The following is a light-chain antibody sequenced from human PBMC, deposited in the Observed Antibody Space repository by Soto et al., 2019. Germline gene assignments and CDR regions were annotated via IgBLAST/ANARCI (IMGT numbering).Light chain of an antibody. Sequence: QSALTQPPSASGSPGQSVAISCTGTSSDVGTYNFVSWYQQHPGKAPKLLIYEVNQRPSWVPARFSGSKSGSTASLTVSGLQAEDEAYYYCSSYAGSSNLVFGGGTKLTVL. CDR1: SSDVGTYNF. CDR3: SSYAGSSNLV. V-gene: IGLV2-8*01. CDR2: EVN. J-gene: IGLJ3*02.